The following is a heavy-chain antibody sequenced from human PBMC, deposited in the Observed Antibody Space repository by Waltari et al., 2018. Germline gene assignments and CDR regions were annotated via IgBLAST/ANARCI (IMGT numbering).Heavy chain of an antibody. CDR2: IRYDGSNK. D-gene: IGHD6-13*01. J-gene: IGHJ4*02. Sequence: QVQLVESGGGVVQPGGSLRLSCSASGFTFSHYGMPWVCQAPGKGLEWVAFIRYDGSNKYYADSVKGRFTISRDNSKNTLYLQVSSLRTEDTAVYSCAKTGPGDTSTWPFDHWGQGTLVTVSS. CDR3: AKTGPGDTSTWPFDH. V-gene: IGHV3-30*02. CDR1: GFTFSHYG.